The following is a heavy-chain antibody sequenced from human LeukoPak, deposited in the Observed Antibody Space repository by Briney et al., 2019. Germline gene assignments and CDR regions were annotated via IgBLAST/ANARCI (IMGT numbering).Heavy chain of an antibody. CDR2: ISNDGSDK. J-gene: IGHJ4*02. Sequence: GGSLRLSCAAPGVTFSNYAMHWVRQSPGKGLEWVAVISNDGSDKHHADSVKGRFTVSRDNSKHTVYLQMDRLRVEDTAIYYCVREGTYFFASGSFQDYYFDNWGQGTLVTVSS. CDR3: VREGTYFFASGSFQDYYFDN. V-gene: IGHV3-30*03. D-gene: IGHD3-10*01. CDR1: GVTFSNYA.